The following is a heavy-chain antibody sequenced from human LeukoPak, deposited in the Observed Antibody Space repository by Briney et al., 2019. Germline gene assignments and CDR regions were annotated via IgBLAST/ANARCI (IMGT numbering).Heavy chain of an antibody. Sequence: GGSLRLSCAASGITFRSYGMHWVRQAPGKGLEWVAFIWYDGSNKYYADSVEGRFTISRDNTRNTLFLQMNSLRAEGTAVYYCATDRATQYFDYWGQGTLVSVSS. J-gene: IGHJ4*02. CDR1: GITFRSYG. D-gene: IGHD2-15*01. CDR3: ATDRATQYFDY. CDR2: IWYDGSNK. V-gene: IGHV3-30*02.